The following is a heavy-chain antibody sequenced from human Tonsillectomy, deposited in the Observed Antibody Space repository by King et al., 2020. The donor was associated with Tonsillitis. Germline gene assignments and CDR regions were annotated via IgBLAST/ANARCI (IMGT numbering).Heavy chain of an antibody. D-gene: IGHD3-3*01. V-gene: IGHV3-30*18. CDR2: LCYVGRNK. CDR1: GFIFSSYG. CDR3: ANFRFDSRMDFWCGNVDY. J-gene: IGHJ4*02. Sequence: VQLVESGGGVVQPGRSLRLSCAASGFIFSSYGMHWVRQAPGKGLVWVAVLCYVGRNKYYADSVKVRFTISRDNSKNTLYLQMNSLIAEDTAVYYCANFRFDSRMDFWCGNVDYWGQGTLVTVSS.